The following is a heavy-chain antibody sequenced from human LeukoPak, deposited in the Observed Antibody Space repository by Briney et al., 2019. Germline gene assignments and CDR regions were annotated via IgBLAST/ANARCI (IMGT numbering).Heavy chain of an antibody. CDR2: IYYSGST. J-gene: IGHJ4*02. Sequence: PSETLSLTCSVSGDSISTSSYYWGWIRQPPGKGLEWIGTIYYSGSTYYNPSLTSRVTISVDTSKNQFSLKLSSVTAADTAVYFCATLVSTRYYFDYWGQGTLVTVSS. CDR3: ATLVSTRYYFDY. D-gene: IGHD5/OR15-5a*01. CDR1: GDSISTSSYY. V-gene: IGHV4-39*01.